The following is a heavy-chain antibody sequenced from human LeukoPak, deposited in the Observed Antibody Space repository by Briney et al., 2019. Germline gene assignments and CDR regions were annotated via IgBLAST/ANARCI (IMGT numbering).Heavy chain of an antibody. J-gene: IGHJ4*02. D-gene: IGHD3-10*01. Sequence: SETLSLTCTVSGGSISSGDYYWSWIRQPPGKGLEWIGYIYYSGSTYYNPSLKSRVTISVDTSKNQFSLKLSSVTAADTAVYYCARDDYYGSGSYSLWSQGTLVTVSS. CDR1: GGSISSGDYY. CDR3: ARDDYYGSGSYSL. CDR2: IYYSGST. V-gene: IGHV4-30-4*01.